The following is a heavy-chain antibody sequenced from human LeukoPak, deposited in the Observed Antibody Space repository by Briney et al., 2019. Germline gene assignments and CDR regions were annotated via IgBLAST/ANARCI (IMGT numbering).Heavy chain of an antibody. D-gene: IGHD3-9*01. CDR1: GGSISSYY. J-gene: IGHJ3*02. CDR2: IYYSGRT. V-gene: IGHV4-59*08. CDR3: ARMTTYDDILTGPITDAFDI. Sequence: PSETLSLTGTVPGGSISSYYWSWIRKPPGKGLKWSGYIYYSGRTNYNPPLKSRVTISVDTAKNQFFLKLSSVTAADTAVYYCARMTTYDDILTGPITDAFDIWGQGTMVTVSS.